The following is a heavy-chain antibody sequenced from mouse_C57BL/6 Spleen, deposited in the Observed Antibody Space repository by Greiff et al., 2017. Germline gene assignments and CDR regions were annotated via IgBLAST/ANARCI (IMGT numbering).Heavy chain of an antibody. CDR3: ARANYGNDGGDY. D-gene: IGHD2-1*01. CDR2: IHPNSGST. J-gene: IGHJ2*01. V-gene: IGHV1-64*01. CDR1: GYTFTSYW. Sequence: QVQLQQPGAELVKPGASVKLSCKASGYTFTSYWMHWVKQRPGQGLEWIGMIHPNSGSTNYNEKFKSKATLTEDKSSSTAYMQLSSLTSEDSAVYYCARANYGNDGGDYWGQGTTLTVSS.